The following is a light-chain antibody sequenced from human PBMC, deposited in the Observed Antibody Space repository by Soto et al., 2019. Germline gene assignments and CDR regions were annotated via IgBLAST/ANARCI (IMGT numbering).Light chain of an antibody. Sequence: DIQMTQSPSTLSASVGDRVTITCRASQSISSWLAWYQQKPGKAPKLLIYAASALQSGVPPRFSGSGSGTDFTLSISNLQPEDVATYYCQNYDGAPLTFGGGTKVEIK. CDR2: AAS. CDR1: QSISSW. J-gene: IGKJ4*01. CDR3: QNYDGAPLT. V-gene: IGKV1-27*01.